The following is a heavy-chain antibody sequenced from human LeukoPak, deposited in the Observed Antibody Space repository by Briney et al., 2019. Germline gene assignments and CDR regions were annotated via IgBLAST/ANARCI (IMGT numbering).Heavy chain of an antibody. J-gene: IGHJ4*02. Sequence: GEALKIFCRGSGYSFTSYWIGWVRQMPGKGLEWMGIIYPGDSDTRYSPSFQGQVTISADKSISTAYLQWSSLKASDTAMYYCARLHLFYNSSGYYFDYWGQGTLVTVSS. CDR1: GYSFTSYW. V-gene: IGHV5-51*01. CDR3: ARLHLFYNSSGYYFDY. CDR2: IYPGDSDT. D-gene: IGHD3-22*01.